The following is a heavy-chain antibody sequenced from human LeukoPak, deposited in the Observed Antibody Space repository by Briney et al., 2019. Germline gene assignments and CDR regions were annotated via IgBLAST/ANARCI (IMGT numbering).Heavy chain of an antibody. CDR2: VDCGGT. CDR3: ARRSNKGPYSYITNDY. CDR1: SASIYNPDYY. V-gene: IGHV4-39*01. D-gene: IGHD5-18*01. Sequence: SETLSLTCTVSSASIYNPDYYWGWIRQPPGKGLEWIGSVDCGGTYYNPSLNGRVTIAVDTSSDQVSLNLNSVTAADTAVYYSARRSNKGPYSYITNDYWGQGTLVTVSS. J-gene: IGHJ4*02.